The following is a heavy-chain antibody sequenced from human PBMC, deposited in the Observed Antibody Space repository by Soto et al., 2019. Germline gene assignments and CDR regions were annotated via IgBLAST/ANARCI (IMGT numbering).Heavy chain of an antibody. Sequence: GGSLRLSCAASGFTFSSYAMSWVRQAPGKGLEWVSAISGSGGSTYYADSVKGRFTISRDNSKNTLYLQMNSLRAEDTAVYYCASHSMVRGVINPRSPSLRDYWGQGTLVTVSS. CDR3: ASHSMVRGVINPRSPSLRDY. V-gene: IGHV3-23*01. CDR1: GFTFSSYA. D-gene: IGHD3-10*01. J-gene: IGHJ4*02. CDR2: ISGSGGST.